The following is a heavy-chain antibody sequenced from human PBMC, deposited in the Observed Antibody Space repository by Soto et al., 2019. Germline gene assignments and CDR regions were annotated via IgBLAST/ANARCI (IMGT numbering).Heavy chain of an antibody. CDR1: GGTFSSYA. CDR3: FRESITMIVVVIVSYGMDV. V-gene: IGHV1-69*13. Sequence: SVKVSCKASGGTFSSYAITWVRQAPGQGIERMGGIIPIFGTANYAQKFQGRVTITADESTSTAYMELSSLRSEDTAVYYCFRESITMIVVVIVSYGMDVWGKGTTVTVSS. J-gene: IGHJ6*04. D-gene: IGHD3-22*01. CDR2: IIPIFGTA.